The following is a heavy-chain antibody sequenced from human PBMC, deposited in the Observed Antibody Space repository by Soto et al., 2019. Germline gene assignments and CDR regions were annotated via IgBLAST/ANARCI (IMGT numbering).Heavy chain of an antibody. V-gene: IGHV3-15*01. D-gene: IGHD4-17*01. Sequence: EVQLVESGGGLVKPGGSLRLSCAASGFTFSNAWMSWVRQAPGKGLEWVGRIRSKADGGTTNYAAPVQGRFTVSRDDSKNTLYLQMSSLKTDDTAVYYCITDPYGGSYYDYGMDVWGQGTTVTVSS. CDR2: IRSKADGGTT. CDR3: ITDPYGGSYYDYGMDV. CDR1: GFTFSNAW. J-gene: IGHJ6*02.